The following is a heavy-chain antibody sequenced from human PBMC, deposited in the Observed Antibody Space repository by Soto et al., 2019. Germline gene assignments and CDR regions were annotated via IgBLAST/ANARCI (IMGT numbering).Heavy chain of an antibody. CDR2: IKSKTAGGTT. CDR1: EFAFTNAW. Sequence: GGSLRLSCAASEFAFTNAWMSWVRQAPGKGLEWVGRIKSKTAGGTTDYAAPVQGRFTISRDESRNTLYLQMNSLKTEDTAVYYCTSLYYGHWGQGTLVTVSS. CDR3: TSLYYGH. J-gene: IGHJ4*02. V-gene: IGHV3-15*01. D-gene: IGHD4-17*01.